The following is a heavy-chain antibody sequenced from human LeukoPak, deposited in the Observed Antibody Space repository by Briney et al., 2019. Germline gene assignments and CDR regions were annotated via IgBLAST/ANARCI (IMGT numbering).Heavy chain of an antibody. CDR3: ARDSARYGGWFDP. J-gene: IGHJ5*02. CDR2: IYYSGST. V-gene: IGHV4-30-4*01. CDR1: GGSISSGDYY. Sequence: SETLSLTCTVSGGSISSGDYYWSWIRQPPGKGLEWIGYIYYSGSTYYNPSLKSRVTISVDTYKNQFSLELSSVTAADTAVYYCARDSARYGGWFDPWGQGTLVTVSS. D-gene: IGHD3-16*01.